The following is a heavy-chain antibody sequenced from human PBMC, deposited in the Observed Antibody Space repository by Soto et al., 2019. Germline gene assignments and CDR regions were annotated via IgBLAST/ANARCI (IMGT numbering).Heavy chain of an antibody. CDR3: ARDAPSGRARQGFVDY. Sequence: PSETLSLTCTVSGGSISSGGYYWSWIRQHPGKGLEWIGYIYYSGSTYYKTSLKSRVTISVDTSKNQFSLKLSSVTAADTAVYYCARDAPSGRARQGFVDYWGQGTLVTVSS. CDR2: IYYSGST. V-gene: IGHV4-31*03. CDR1: GGSISSGGYY. D-gene: IGHD3-10*01. J-gene: IGHJ4*02.